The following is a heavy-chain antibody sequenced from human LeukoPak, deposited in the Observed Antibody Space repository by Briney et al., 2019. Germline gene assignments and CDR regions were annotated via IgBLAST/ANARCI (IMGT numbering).Heavy chain of an antibody. V-gene: IGHV3-15*01. Sequence: GGSLRLSCAASGFTFSNAWMSWVRQAPGKGLEWVGRIKSKTDGGTTDYAAPVKGRFTISRDDSKNKLYLQMNSLKTEDTAVYYCTTDAYYDILTGTTSSFDYWGQGTLVTVSS. CDR1: GFTFSNAW. CDR2: IKSKTDGGTT. CDR3: TTDAYYDILTGTTSSFDY. D-gene: IGHD3-9*01. J-gene: IGHJ4*02.